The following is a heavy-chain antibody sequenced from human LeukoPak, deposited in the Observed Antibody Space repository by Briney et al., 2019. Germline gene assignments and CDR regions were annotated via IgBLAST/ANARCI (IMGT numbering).Heavy chain of an antibody. Sequence: GASVKVSCKASDYTFTNYGVSWVRQAPGQGLEWMGWINAYSGNTNYAQKFQDRVTMTTDTFTNTAYMEVRSLRSDDTAVYYCARKPTTNFDFWGQGTLVTVSS. CDR3: ARKPTTNFDF. D-gene: IGHD1-26*01. J-gene: IGHJ4*02. CDR2: INAYSGNT. V-gene: IGHV1-18*01. CDR1: DYTFTNYG.